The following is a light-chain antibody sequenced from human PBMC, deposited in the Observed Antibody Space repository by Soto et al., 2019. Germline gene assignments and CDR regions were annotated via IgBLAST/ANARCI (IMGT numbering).Light chain of an antibody. CDR3: QVWHTTSEHHVV. V-gene: IGLV3-21*04. CDR1: NIGSQS. J-gene: IGLJ2*01. CDR2: YDR. Sequence: SYELTQPPSVSVAPGKTARIICGGNNIGSQSVNWYKQKPGQAPILVIYYDRERPSGIPERFSGSNSGNTATLTISRVEAGDEADYYCQVWHTTSEHHVVFGGGTKVTVL.